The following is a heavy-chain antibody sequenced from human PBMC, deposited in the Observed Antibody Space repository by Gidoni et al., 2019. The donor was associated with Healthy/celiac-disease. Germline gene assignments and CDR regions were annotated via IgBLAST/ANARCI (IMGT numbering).Heavy chain of an antibody. V-gene: IGHV3-15*01. J-gene: IGHJ4*02. CDR2: IKSKTDGGTT. Sequence: EVQLVESGGGLVKPGGSLRLSCAASGFTFSNAWMSWVRQAPGKGLEWVGRIKSKTDGGTTDYAAPVKGRFTISRDDSKNTLYLQMNSLKTEDTAVYYCTTSFTYYYDSSGYYFHYWGQGTLVTVSS. CDR3: TTSFTYYYDSSGYYFHY. D-gene: IGHD3-22*01. CDR1: GFTFSNAW.